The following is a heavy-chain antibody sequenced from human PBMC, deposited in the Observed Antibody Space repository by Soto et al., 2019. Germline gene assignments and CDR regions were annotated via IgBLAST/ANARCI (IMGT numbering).Heavy chain of an antibody. V-gene: IGHV3-66*01. D-gene: IGHD4-17*01. CDR1: GFTVSSNY. CDR2: IYSGGST. J-gene: IGHJ3*02. Sequence: EVQLVESGGGLVQPGGSLRLSCAASGFTVSSNYMSWVRQAPGKGLEWVSVIYSGGSTYYADSVKGRFTISRDNSKNTPNHQMNSLRAEDTAVYYCARDDYGDYPFAFDIWGQGTMVTVSS. CDR3: ARDDYGDYPFAFDI.